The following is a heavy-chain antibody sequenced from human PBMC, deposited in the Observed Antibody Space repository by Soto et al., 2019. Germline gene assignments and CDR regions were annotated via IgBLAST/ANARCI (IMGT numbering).Heavy chain of an antibody. V-gene: IGHV3-23*01. CDR3: AKNLYGMDV. J-gene: IGHJ6*02. Sequence: PGGSPRLSCAASGFTFSNYAMTWVRQGPGKGLEWVSYISGGGGSTHYADSVKGRFTISRDNSKNTVYLQMNSLRAEDTAVYYCAKNLYGMDVWGQGTTVTVSS. CDR1: GFTFSNYA. CDR2: ISGGGGST.